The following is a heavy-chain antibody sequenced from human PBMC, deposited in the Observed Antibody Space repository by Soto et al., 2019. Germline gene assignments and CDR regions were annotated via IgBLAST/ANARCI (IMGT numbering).Heavy chain of an antibody. CDR3: ARFGAAAAHDDN. CDR2: VHFSGST. J-gene: IGHJ4*01. D-gene: IGHD6-13*01. Sequence: EPLSLTVHLSVFSIRENHWRCILQAPWKGLEWLGYVHFSGSTTYNPSLAPRLNISFDMSKSQVYLQLTSVTAADTAVYYCARFGAAAAHDDNWGRGVLVTV. CDR1: VFSIRENH. V-gene: IGHV4-59*01.